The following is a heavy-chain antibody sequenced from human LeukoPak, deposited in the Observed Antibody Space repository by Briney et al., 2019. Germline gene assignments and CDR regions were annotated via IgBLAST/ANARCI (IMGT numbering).Heavy chain of an antibody. V-gene: IGHV3-23*01. CDR2: ISGSGSNT. Sequence: GGSLRLSCAASGFTVSSNYMSWVRQAPGKGLEWVSDISGSGSNTYYADSAKGRFTISRDNSKNTLYLQMNSLRVEDTAVYYCAKKYSTGLDPWGQGTLVTVSS. D-gene: IGHD1-26*01. J-gene: IGHJ5*02. CDR1: GFTVSSNY. CDR3: AKKYSTGLDP.